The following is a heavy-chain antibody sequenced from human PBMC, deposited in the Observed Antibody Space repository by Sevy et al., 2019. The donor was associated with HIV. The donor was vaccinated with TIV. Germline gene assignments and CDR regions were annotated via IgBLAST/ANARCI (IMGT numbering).Heavy chain of an antibody. V-gene: IGHV4-61*01. J-gene: IGHJ4*02. CDR2: IDDSGNT. CDR1: GDSVSSGSYY. Sequence: SETLSLTCTVSGDSVSSGSYYWSWIRQPPGKGLEWIGYIDDSGNTDYYPSLKNRDTISLDTSKNQFPLNLYSVTATDTAVYHCARGTPDGIQLWLLYYFDYWGQGALVTVSS. D-gene: IGHD5-18*01. CDR3: ARGTPDGIQLWLLYYFDY.